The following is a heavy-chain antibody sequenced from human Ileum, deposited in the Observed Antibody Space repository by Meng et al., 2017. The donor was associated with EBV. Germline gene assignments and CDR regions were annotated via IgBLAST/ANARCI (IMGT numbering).Heavy chain of an antibody. CDR3: ARIPYGDIYSAYFDY. V-gene: IGHV4-4*03. CDR1: GGSVNGHPW. J-gene: IGHJ4*02. D-gene: IGHD2-21*02. CDR2: IYHSGAT. Sequence: QVRWEVACPGVGKPPGPVSLTSTVSGGSVNGHPWWSWVRQPPGEGLEWIGQIYHSGATNYNPSLKSRVTISVDTSENQFSLELNSVTAADTAVYYCARIPYGDIYSAYFDYWSPGTLVTVSS.